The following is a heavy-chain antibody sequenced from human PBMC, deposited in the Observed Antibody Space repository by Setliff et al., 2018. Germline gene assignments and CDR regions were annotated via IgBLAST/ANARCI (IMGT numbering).Heavy chain of an antibody. J-gene: IGHJ4*02. CDR3: ARVGTAGGYYFDF. CDR1: GYRFTNYW. V-gene: IGHV5-51*01. D-gene: IGHD2-15*01. Sequence: PGESLKISCKGSGYRFTNYWIGWVRQMPGKGLEWMGIIYPGDSDTRYSPSFQGLVTISADKSISTAYVQWSSLKASDTAMYYCARVGTAGGYYFDFWGQGALVTVSS. CDR2: IYPGDSDT.